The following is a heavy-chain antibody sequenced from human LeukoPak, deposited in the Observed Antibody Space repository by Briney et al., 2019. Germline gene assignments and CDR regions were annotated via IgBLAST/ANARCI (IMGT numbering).Heavy chain of an antibody. CDR2: IYHSGSP. D-gene: IGHD3-3*01. V-gene: IGHV4-38-2*01. CDR1: GYSISSASY. Sequence: SETLSLTCAVSGYSISSASYWGWIRQPPGQGLEWIGNIYHSGSPYYNPSLKSRVTISVDTSKNQFSLKLSSATAADTAVYYCARPISSQGYFGVVIDWGQGTLVTVSS. CDR3: ARPISSQGYFGVVID. J-gene: IGHJ4*02.